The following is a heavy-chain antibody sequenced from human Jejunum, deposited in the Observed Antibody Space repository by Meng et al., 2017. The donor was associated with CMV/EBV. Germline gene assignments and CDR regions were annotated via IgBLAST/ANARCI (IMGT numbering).Heavy chain of an antibody. CDR1: AFTFSDYW. D-gene: IGHD6-6*01. J-gene: IGHJ3*02. CDR3: AREQSSSYAFDI. V-gene: IGHV3-74*03. Sequence: SAFTFSDYWMHWVRQAPGKGLVWVSRINDDGGTTVYADSVKGRFTISRDNAKNALSLQMNSLRGEDTAVYYCAREQSSSYAFDIWGQGTGVTVSS. CDR2: INDDGGTT.